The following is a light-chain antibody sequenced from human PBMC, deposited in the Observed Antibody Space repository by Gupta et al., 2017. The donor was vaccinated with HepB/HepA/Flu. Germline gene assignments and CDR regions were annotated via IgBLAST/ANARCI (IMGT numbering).Light chain of an antibody. Sequence: DVVMTQAPLSLPVTLGQPASIYCRSSQSLVQSNGNTYLSWFQQRPGQAPRRLIYKVSFRDPGVADRFSGSGSDTDVTMKITRGEEEDVGVYYCRQGRHWPLETFGQGTKVEIK. CDR2: KVS. V-gene: IGKV2-30*02. CDR1: QSLVQSNGNTY. J-gene: IGKJ1*01. CDR3: RQGRHWPLET.